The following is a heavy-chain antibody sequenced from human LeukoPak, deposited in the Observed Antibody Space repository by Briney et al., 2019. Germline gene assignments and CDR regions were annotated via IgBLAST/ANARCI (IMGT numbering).Heavy chain of an antibody. J-gene: IGHJ5*02. CDR3: ARTGRVVVAGKKYWFDP. V-gene: IGHV4-39*07. CDR1: GGSISSSSYY. CDR2: IYYSGST. D-gene: IGHD6-19*01. Sequence: SETLSLTCTVSGGSISSSSYYWGWIRQPPGKGLEWIGSIYYSGSTYYNPSLKSRVTISVDTSKNQFSLKLSSVTAADTAVYYCARTGRVVVAGKKYWFDPWGQGTLVTVSS.